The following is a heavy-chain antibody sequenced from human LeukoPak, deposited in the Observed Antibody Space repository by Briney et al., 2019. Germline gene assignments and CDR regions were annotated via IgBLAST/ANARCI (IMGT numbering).Heavy chain of an antibody. V-gene: IGHV4-59*01. J-gene: IGHJ5*02. Sequence: SETLSLTCTVSGGSISSYYWSWIRQPPGKGLEWIGYIYYSGSTNYNPSLKSRVTISVDTSKNQFSLKLSSVTAADTAVYYCARIPAAMDSWSDPWGQGTLVTVSS. D-gene: IGHD2-2*01. CDR2: IYYSGST. CDR1: GGSISSYY. CDR3: ARIPAAMDSWSDP.